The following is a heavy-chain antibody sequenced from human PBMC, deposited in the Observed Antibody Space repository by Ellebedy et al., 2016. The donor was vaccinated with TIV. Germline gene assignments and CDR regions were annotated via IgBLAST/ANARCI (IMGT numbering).Heavy chain of an antibody. Sequence: AASVTVSCKASGYTFTDYRLDWVRQAPGLGLEWMGWISPNGGGTHYAQKFQGRVSMTGDTSISPAYLELSRLTSDDTAVYYCARDYWGSYEYWGQGTLVTVSS. J-gene: IGHJ4*02. V-gene: IGHV1-2*02. D-gene: IGHD1-26*01. CDR2: ISPNGGGT. CDR3: ARDYWGSYEY. CDR1: GYTFTDYR.